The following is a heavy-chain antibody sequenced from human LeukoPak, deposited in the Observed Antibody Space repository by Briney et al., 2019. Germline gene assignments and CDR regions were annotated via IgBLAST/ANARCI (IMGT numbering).Heavy chain of an antibody. J-gene: IGHJ4*02. Sequence: GGSLRLSCAASGFTFSSYAMSWVRQAPGKGLEWVSAISGRGGSTYYADSVKGRFTISRDNSKNTLYLQMNSLRAEDTAVYYCAKDIGPFGVVMGYWGQGTLVTVSS. CDR2: ISGRGGST. D-gene: IGHD3-3*01. CDR1: GFTFSSYA. V-gene: IGHV3-23*01. CDR3: AKDIGPFGVVMGY.